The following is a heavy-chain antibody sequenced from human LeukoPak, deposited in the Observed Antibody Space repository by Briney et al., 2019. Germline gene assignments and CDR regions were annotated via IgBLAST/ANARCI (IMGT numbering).Heavy chain of an antibody. CDR2: IFYSGST. J-gene: IGHJ4*02. CDR3: ARTRDYQIDY. D-gene: IGHD2-2*01. Sequence: SETLSLTCTVSGGSISSGGCYWSWIRQHPGKGLEWIGYIFYSGSTYYNPSLKSRVAISVDTSKSQFSLKLSSVTAADTAVYYCARTRDYQIDYWGQGTLVTVSS. V-gene: IGHV4-31*03. CDR1: GGSISSGGCY.